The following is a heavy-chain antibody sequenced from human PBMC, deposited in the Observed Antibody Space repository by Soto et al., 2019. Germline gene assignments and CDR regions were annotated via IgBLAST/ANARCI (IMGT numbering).Heavy chain of an antibody. Sequence: ASLQVSCKSSRYTFTSYGMIWVRQAPGQGLEWMGWISDYNGNTNYAQKLQGRVTMTTDTSTSTAYMELRSLRSDDTAVYYCARDSSSWYISYYYYYYGMDVWGQGTTVTVS. D-gene: IGHD6-13*01. V-gene: IGHV1-18*01. J-gene: IGHJ6*02. CDR1: RYTFTSYG. CDR2: ISDYNGNT. CDR3: ARDSSSWYISYYYYYYGMDV.